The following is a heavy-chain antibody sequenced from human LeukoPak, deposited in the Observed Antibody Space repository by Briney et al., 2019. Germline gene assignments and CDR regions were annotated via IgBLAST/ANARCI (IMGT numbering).Heavy chain of an antibody. Sequence: PSETLSLTCTVSGGSISSGDYYWSWIRQPPGKGLEWIGYIYYSGSTYYNPSLKSRVTISVDTSKNQFSLKLSSVTAADTAVYYCARVQAYYYDSSGYSYYFGYWGQGTLVTVSS. CDR3: ARVQAYYYDSSGYSYYFGY. V-gene: IGHV4-30-4*01. CDR1: GGSISSGDYY. CDR2: IYYSGST. D-gene: IGHD3-22*01. J-gene: IGHJ4*02.